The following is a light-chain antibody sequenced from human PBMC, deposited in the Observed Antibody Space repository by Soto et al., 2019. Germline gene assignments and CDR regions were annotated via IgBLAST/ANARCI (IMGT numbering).Light chain of an antibody. J-gene: IGKJ1*01. CDR2: HAS. Sequence: EIVLTQSQATLSVAPAQRRNLXRRSSQTIATNLAWYQQKPGQAPRLLIYHASTRATGIPARFSGSGSGTEFTLTISSLQSEDFAVYYCQQYNQWPPWTFGQGTKVDIK. CDR1: QTIATN. V-gene: IGKV3D-15*01. CDR3: QQYNQWPPWT.